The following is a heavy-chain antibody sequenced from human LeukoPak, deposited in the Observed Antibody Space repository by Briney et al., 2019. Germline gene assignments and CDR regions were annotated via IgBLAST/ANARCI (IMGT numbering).Heavy chain of an antibody. V-gene: IGHV3-53*01. CDR3: ARGGELPSHDAFDI. CDR1: GLTVSSNY. J-gene: IGHJ3*02. Sequence: HPGGSLRLSCAASGLTVSSNYMSWVRQAPGKGLEWVSVMYSGDSKYYADSVKGRFTIFRDNSKNTLYLQMNSLRAEDTAVYYCARGGELPSHDAFDIWGQGTMVTVSS. D-gene: IGHD3-16*01. CDR2: MYSGDSK.